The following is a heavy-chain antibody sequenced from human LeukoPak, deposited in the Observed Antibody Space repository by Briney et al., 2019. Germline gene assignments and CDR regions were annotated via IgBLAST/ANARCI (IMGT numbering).Heavy chain of an antibody. Sequence: SETLSLTCTVSSDFFSSVTDYWAWIRQPPGKGLEWIASGDYSGGTYYNPSLESRVAISADMSKNQISLKLSSVTAADTALYYCAIERGEEYSSGWYKTNFFDTWGQGTRVTVSS. CDR2: GDYSGGT. CDR1: SDFFSSVTDY. J-gene: IGHJ4*02. D-gene: IGHD6-19*01. CDR3: AIERGEEYSSGWYKTNFFDT. V-gene: IGHV4-39*07.